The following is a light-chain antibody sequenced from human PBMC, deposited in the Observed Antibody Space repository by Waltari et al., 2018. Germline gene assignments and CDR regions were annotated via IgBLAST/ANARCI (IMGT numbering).Light chain of an antibody. J-gene: IGKJ1*01. CDR3: QQYYEWQT. V-gene: IGKV3D-15*01. CDR1: ETVTSH. Sequence: EIVMTQSPAVLSVSPGQRATLSCRASETVTSHLAWYQQKPGQAPRLLIYDVSTRAAGIPARFGGSGSETEFTLTVTSLQSEDCAVYYCQQYYEWQTFGPGTKVEIK. CDR2: DVS.